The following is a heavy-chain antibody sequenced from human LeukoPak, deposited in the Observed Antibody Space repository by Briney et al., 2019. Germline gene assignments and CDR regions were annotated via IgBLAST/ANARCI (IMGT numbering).Heavy chain of an antibody. J-gene: IGHJ5*02. Sequence: SETLSLTCAVYGGSFSGYYWSWIRQPPGKGLEWIGEINHSGSTNYNPSLKSRVTISVDTSKNQFSLKLSSVTAADTAVYYCARHRRARYSSSWSSGDWFDPWGQGTLVTVSS. CDR3: ARHRRARYSSSWSSGDWFDP. CDR2: INHSGST. CDR1: GGSFSGYY. D-gene: IGHD6-13*01. V-gene: IGHV4-34*01.